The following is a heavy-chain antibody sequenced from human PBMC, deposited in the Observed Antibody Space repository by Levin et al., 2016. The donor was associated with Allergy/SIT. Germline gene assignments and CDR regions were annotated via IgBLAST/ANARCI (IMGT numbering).Heavy chain of an antibody. CDR2: INPGGGST. V-gene: IGHV1-46*01. D-gene: IGHD3-10*01. CDR3: AREGGRGTMVRGFDY. Sequence: WVRQAPGQGLEWMGIINPGGGSTSYAQKFQGRVTMTRDTSTSTVYMELSSLRSEDTAVYYCAREGGRGTMVRGFDYWGQGTLVTVSS. J-gene: IGHJ4*02.